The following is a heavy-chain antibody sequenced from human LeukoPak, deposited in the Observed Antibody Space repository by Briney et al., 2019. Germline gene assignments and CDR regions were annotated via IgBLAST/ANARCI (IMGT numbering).Heavy chain of an antibody. Sequence: GGTLRLSCAASGFIFNNYGMSWVRQAPGKGLEWVSAIRGNADTTYYADSVKGRFSIFRDNNKNMLYLQMNSLRVEDTAVYYCAKGHGDASGYYYFDSWGQGTLVTVSS. CDR1: GFIFNNYG. D-gene: IGHD3-22*01. CDR2: IRGNADTT. CDR3: AKGHGDASGYYYFDS. V-gene: IGHV3-23*01. J-gene: IGHJ4*02.